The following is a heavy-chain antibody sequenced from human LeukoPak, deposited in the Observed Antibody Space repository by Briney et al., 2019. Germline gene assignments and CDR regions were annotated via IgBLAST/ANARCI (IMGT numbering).Heavy chain of an antibody. V-gene: IGHV1-2*02. CDR1: GYTFTGYY. CDR3: ARETYYYGSGAALVV. Sequence: ASVKVSCKASGYTFTGYYMHWVRQAPGQGLEWMGWINPNSGGTNNAQKFQGRVTMTRDTSISTAYMELSRLRSDDTAVYYCARETYYYGSGAALVVWGQGTMVTVSS. CDR2: INPNSGGT. J-gene: IGHJ3*01. D-gene: IGHD3-10*01.